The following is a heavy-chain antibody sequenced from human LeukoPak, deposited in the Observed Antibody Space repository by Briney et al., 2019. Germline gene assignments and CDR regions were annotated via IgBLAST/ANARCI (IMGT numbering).Heavy chain of an antibody. J-gene: IGHJ4*02. CDR3: AKDSYGDYKSFDY. CDR2: ISWNSGSI. D-gene: IGHD4-17*01. Sequence: GGSLRLSCAASGFTFDDYAMPWVRQAPGKGLEWVSGISWNSGSIGYADSVKGRFTISRDNAKNSLYLQMNSLRAEDTALYYCAKDSYGDYKSFDYWGQGTLVTVSS. V-gene: IGHV3-9*01. CDR1: GFTFDDYA.